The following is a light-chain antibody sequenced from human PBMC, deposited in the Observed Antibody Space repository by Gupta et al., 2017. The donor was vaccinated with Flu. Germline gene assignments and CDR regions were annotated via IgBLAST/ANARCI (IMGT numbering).Light chain of an antibody. CDR2: KLS. J-gene: IGKJ2*01. Sequence: DVVMTQSPLSLPVSLGQPASISCRSSHSLLYTDGDTYLSWFNQRPGQSPMRLFYKLSNRDAGVPDRLGASGSGTYLPLRISNGEAKAVGVSYFMQCRHWPPFTFGQGTKLEI. CDR3: MQCRHWPPFT. V-gene: IGKV2-30*01. CDR1: HSLLYTDGDTY.